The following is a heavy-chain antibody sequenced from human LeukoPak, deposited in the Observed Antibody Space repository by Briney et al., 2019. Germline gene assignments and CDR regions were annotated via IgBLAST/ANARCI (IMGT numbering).Heavy chain of an antibody. D-gene: IGHD4-17*01. J-gene: IGHJ4*02. CDR1: GGTFSSYA. CDR3: ARGVDYVDYVLDY. V-gene: IGHV1-69*06. CDR2: IIPIFGTA. Sequence: SVKVSCKASGGTFSSYAISWVRQAPGQGLEWMGGIIPIFGTANYAQKFQGRVTITADKSTSTAYMGLSSLRSEDTAAYYCARGVDYVDYVLDYWGQGTLVTVSS.